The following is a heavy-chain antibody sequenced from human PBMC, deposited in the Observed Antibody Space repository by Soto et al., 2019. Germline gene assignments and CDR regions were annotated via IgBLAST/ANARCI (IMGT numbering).Heavy chain of an antibody. Sequence: QVQLVQSGAEVKKPGASVKLSCKASGYTFTNYAVTWVRQAPGQGLEWMGWINVYDGNTKDAQKFQDRVTMTTDTSTNTVYMELRSLTSDDTAVYYCGRDGVAVTTGISGYWGQGTLVTVSS. CDR1: GYTFTNYA. D-gene: IGHD4-4*01. CDR3: GRDGVAVTTGISGY. J-gene: IGHJ4*02. CDR2: INVYDGNT. V-gene: IGHV1-18*01.